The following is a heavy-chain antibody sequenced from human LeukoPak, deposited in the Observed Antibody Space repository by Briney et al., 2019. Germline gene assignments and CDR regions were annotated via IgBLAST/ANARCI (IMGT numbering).Heavy chain of an antibody. J-gene: IGHJ4*02. D-gene: IGHD5-12*01. CDR3: ATVRYSTIWSFEFDN. Sequence: GGSLRLSCAASGFNSSDYFMSWIRQAPGKGLQWLAYISKTGRGIEYAESVRGRFTISRDNAKNSVFLQMDSLRAEDTAVYFCATVRYSTIWSFEFDNWGQGALVPVSS. CDR2: ISKTGRGI. CDR1: GFNSSDYF. V-gene: IGHV3-11*01.